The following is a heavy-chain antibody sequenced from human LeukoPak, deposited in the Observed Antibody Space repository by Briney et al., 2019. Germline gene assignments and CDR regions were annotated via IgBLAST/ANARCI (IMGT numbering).Heavy chain of an antibody. J-gene: IGHJ6*03. V-gene: IGHV1-2*02. Sequence: ASVKVSCKASGYTFTGCYMHWVRQAPGQGLEWMGWINPNSGGTNYAQKFQGRVTMTRDTSISTAYMELSRLRSDDTAVYYCARGPSIAAWPRGPGYYYYYYMDVWGKGTTVTVSS. CDR2: INPNSGGT. CDR1: GYTFTGCY. CDR3: ARGPSIAAWPRGPGYYYYYYMDV. D-gene: IGHD6-6*01.